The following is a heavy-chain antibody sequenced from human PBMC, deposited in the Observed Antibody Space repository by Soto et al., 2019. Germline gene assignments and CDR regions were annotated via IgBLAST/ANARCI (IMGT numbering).Heavy chain of an antibody. V-gene: IGHV1-18*01. Sequence: HVQLVQSGAEVKNPGASVKVSCKASGYSFTRYGIGWARQAPGQGLEWMGWINAYNGNTNYAQNLQGRLTLTTYTSMTSAYMEFGILISNDSAISYCTIVDDNVTPSPQDVWGQGTTVTVSS. D-gene: IGHD3-16*01. CDR2: INAYNGNT. CDR3: TIVDDNVTPSPQDV. CDR1: GYSFTRYG. J-gene: IGHJ6*02.